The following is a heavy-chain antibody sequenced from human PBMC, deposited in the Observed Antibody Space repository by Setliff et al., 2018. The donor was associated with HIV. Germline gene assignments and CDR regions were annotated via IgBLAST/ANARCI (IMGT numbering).Heavy chain of an antibody. CDR1: EYTFTDYF. CDR2: IDTNTGNP. D-gene: IGHD4-17*01. V-gene: IGHV7-4-1*02. CDR3: ARLSPYGDYLLFQY. J-gene: IGHJ4*02. Sequence: ASVKVSCKASEYTFTDYFIHWVRQAPGQGLEWMGWIDTNTGNPTYAQGFTGRFVFSLDTSVSTAFLQISTLKAEDTAVYYCARLSPYGDYLLFQYWGQGTQVTVSS.